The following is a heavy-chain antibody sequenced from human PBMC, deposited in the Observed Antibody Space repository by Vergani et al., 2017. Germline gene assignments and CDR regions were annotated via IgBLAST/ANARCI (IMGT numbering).Heavy chain of an antibody. D-gene: IGHD1-1*01. J-gene: IGHJ3*02. CDR1: GFIFSDHY. Sequence: EVQVVESGGGLVQPGGSLRLSCAASGFIFSDHYMDWVRQAPGKGLEWVGRIRNKANDYTTQYAASVKGRFTISRDDSKSYLYLQMNSLQTEYTALYYCVRVKGSNWNDHLYDIWGQGTRVTVSS. CDR2: IRNKANDYTT. CDR3: VRVKGSNWNDHLYDI. V-gene: IGHV3-72*01.